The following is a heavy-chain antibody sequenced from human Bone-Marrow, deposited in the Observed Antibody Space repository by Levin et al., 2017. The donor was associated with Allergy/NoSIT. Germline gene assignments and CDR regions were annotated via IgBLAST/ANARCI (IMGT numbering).Heavy chain of an antibody. J-gene: IGHJ2*01. CDR2: INLDGGQT. CDR3: STISTLMAADL. D-gene: IGHD5-24*01. V-gene: IGHV3-7*01. Sequence: GESLKISCASSGFIFENLWLSWVRQAPGKGLEWVANINLDGGQTYYVDSVKGRFTLSRDDAEKSVYLHMTSLRGEDTAVYYCSTISTLMAADLWGRGTLVTVSS. CDR1: GFIFENLW.